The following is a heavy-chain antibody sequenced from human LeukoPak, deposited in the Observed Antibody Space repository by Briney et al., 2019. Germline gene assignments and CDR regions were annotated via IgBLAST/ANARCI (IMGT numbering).Heavy chain of an antibody. CDR1: GFTFSNAW. V-gene: IGHV3-15*01. CDR2: IKSKTDGGTT. J-gene: IGHJ4*02. D-gene: IGHD3-10*01. CDR3: TTGLITMARGVYFDY. Sequence: GGSLRLSYAASGFTFSNAWMSWVRQAPGKGLEWVGRIKSKTDGGTTYYAAPVKGRFTISRDDSKNTLYLQMNSLKTEDTAVYYCTTGLITMARGVYFDYWGQGTLVTVSS.